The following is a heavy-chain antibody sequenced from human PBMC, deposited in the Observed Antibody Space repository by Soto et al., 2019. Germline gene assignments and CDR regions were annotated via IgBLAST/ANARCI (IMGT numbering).Heavy chain of an antibody. V-gene: IGHV3-23*01. J-gene: IGHJ4*02. Sequence: GGSLRLSCAASGFTFSSYAMSWVRQAPGKGLEWVSAISGSGGSTYYADSVKGRFTISRDNSKNTLYLQMNSLRAEDTAVYYCAKDGEGSGFHFSKRNSGDPFDYWGQGTLVTVSS. CDR3: AKDGEGSGFHFSKRNSGDPFDY. D-gene: IGHD6-19*01. CDR2: ISGSGGST. CDR1: GFTFSSYA.